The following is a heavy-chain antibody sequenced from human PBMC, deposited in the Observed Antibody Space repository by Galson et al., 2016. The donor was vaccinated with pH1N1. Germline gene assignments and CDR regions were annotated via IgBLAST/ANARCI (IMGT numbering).Heavy chain of an antibody. CDR1: GFTYSNYG. CDR3: AKEPVSIVHYGMDV. Sequence: LRLSCAGSGFTYSNYGMNWVRQAAGKGLEWVAGISGSGTSTHYAESVKGRFTISRDNSKNTMYLQINSRRVEDTALYFCAKEPVSIVHYGMDVWGQGTAVAVSS. D-gene: IGHD2-15*01. V-gene: IGHV3-23*01. J-gene: IGHJ6*02. CDR2: ISGSGTST.